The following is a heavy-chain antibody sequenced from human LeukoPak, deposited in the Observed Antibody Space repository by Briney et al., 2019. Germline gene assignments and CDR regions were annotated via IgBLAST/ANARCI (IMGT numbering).Heavy chain of an antibody. V-gene: IGHV4-4*07. CDR1: GGSISSYY. D-gene: IGHD1-14*01. Sequence: PSETLSLTCTVSGGSISSYYWSWIRQPAGKGLEWLGCIYISGSTSYNPSLKSRVTMSVDTSENQFSLKLSSVTAADTAVYYCAREFGPDDAFDIWGQGTMVTVSS. CDR3: AREFGPDDAFDI. J-gene: IGHJ3*02. CDR2: IYISGST.